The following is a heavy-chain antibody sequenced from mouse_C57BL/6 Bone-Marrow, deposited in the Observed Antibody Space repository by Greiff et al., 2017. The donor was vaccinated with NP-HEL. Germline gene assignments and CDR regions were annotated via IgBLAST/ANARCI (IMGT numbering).Heavy chain of an antibody. Sequence: VQLQQSGAELVKPGALVKLSCKASGYTFTSYWMHWVKQRPGQGLEWIGMIHPNSGSTNYNEKFKSKATLTVDKSSSTAYMQLSSLTSEDSAVYYCARGSLYYDYDGSAWFAYWGQGTLVTVSA. J-gene: IGHJ3*01. CDR1: GYTFTSYW. CDR2: IHPNSGST. V-gene: IGHV1-64*01. CDR3: ARGSLYYDYDGSAWFAY. D-gene: IGHD2-4*01.